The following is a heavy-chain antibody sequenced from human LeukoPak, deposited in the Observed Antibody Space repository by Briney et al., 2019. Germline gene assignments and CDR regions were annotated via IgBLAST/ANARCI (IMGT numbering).Heavy chain of an antibody. V-gene: IGHV3-23*01. CDR3: AKASESLGYCSGGSCRRYFDY. Sequence: GGSLRLSCAASGFTFSSYAMSWVRQAPGKGLEWVSVISVSGGSTYYADSVKGRFTISRDNSKNKLSLQMNSLRAEDTAVYYCAKASESLGYCSGGSCRRYFDYWGQGTLVTVSS. D-gene: IGHD2-15*01. CDR1: GFTFSSYA. CDR2: ISVSGGST. J-gene: IGHJ4*02.